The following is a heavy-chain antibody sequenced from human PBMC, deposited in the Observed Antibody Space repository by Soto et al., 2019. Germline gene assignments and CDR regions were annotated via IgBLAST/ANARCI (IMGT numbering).Heavy chain of an antibody. Sequence: QVQLVQSGAEVKKPGASVKVSCKASGYTFTSYGISWVRQAPGQGLEWMGWISAYNGNTKYAQKLQGRVTMTTDTSTSTAYMELRSLRSDDTAVYYCASGSMYYYDSSGYSPTLGYWGQGTLVTVSS. CDR3: ASGSMYYYDSSGYSPTLGY. CDR2: ISAYNGNT. V-gene: IGHV1-18*01. CDR1: GYTFTSYG. D-gene: IGHD3-22*01. J-gene: IGHJ4*02.